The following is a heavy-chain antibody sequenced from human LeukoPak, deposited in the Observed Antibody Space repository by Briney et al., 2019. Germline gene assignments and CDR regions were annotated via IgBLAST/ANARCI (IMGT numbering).Heavy chain of an antibody. J-gene: IGHJ5*02. Sequence: PSETLSLTCTVSGGSISNYFWSWIRQSPGKGLEWIGYISYNGRTNYNPSLKSRVIISVDTSKSQFSLNLSSVTAADTAVYYCARDAYRGVNQFDPWGQGTLVTVSS. CDR3: ARDAYRGVNQFDP. D-gene: IGHD3-10*01. CDR1: GGSISNYF. V-gene: IGHV4-59*01. CDR2: ISYNGRT.